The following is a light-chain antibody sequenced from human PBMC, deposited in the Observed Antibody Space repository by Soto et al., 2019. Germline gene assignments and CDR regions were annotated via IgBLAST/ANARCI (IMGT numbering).Light chain of an antibody. CDR2: KAS. CDR1: QSISSW. J-gene: IGKJ1*01. CDR3: QQYNDNWT. V-gene: IGKV1-5*03. Sequence: DIQMTQSPSTLSASVGDRVTITCRASQSISSWLAWYQQKPGTAPKLLIYKASTLQSGVPSRFSGSGSGTEFTPTISSLQPDDSATYYCQQYNDNWTFGQGTKVEIK.